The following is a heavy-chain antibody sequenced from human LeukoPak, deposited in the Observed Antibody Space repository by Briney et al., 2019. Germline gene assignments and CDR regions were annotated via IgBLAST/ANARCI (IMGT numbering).Heavy chain of an antibody. Sequence: GASVKVSCKASGYTFTTYDINWVRQATGQGPEWLGGMNINTGGADYAQKFQGRVTMTRNISINTAYLELTSLRSEDTGVYYCARGNRYYNVHYYYYMDVWGIGTTVTISS. D-gene: IGHD3-10*02. CDR1: GYTFTTYD. CDR3: ARGNRYYNVHYYYYMDV. V-gene: IGHV1-8*01. J-gene: IGHJ6*03. CDR2: MNINTGGA.